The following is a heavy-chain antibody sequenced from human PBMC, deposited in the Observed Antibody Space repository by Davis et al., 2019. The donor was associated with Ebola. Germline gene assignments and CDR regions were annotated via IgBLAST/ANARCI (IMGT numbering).Heavy chain of an antibody. J-gene: IGHJ4*02. CDR3: ARDKSGYTAIGRSCGYAFDY. CDR2: ISSSSSYI. Sequence: GESLKISCTASGFTFSSYSMNWVRQAPGKGLEWVSFISSSSSYIYYADSVKGRFTISRDNAKNSLYLQMNSLRAEDTAVYYCARDKSGYTAIGRSCGYAFDYWGQGTLVTVSS. V-gene: IGHV3-21*01. D-gene: IGHD5-18*01. CDR1: GFTFSSYS.